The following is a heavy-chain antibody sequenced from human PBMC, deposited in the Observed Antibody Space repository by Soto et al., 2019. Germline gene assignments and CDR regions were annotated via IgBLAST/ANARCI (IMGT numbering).Heavy chain of an antibody. CDR1: GFTFSDYA. CDR2: ISGSAGDT. CDR3: ARVGATLTVDY. J-gene: IGHJ4*02. D-gene: IGHD1-26*01. V-gene: IGHV3-23*01. Sequence: VQLLESGGSLIQPGGSLRLSCVASGFTFSDYAMTWVRQAPGKGMEWVSTISGSAGDTFYADSVKGRFTISRDNSKRTLYLQMNSLRAEDTAVYYCARVGATLTVDYWGQGTLVTVSS.